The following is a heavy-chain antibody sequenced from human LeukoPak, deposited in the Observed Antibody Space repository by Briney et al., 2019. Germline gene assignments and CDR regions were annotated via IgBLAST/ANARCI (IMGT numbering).Heavy chain of an antibody. CDR2: IKQDGSEK. Sequence: GGSLRLSCAASGFSFSSYWMSWVRQAPGKGPEWVANIKQDGSEKYYVDSVKGRFPISRDNAKNSLYLQMNSLRAEDTALYYCARGYGNYGYWGQGTLVSVSS. V-gene: IGHV3-7*01. CDR3: ARGYGNYGY. CDR1: GFSFSSYW. D-gene: IGHD4-11*01. J-gene: IGHJ4*02.